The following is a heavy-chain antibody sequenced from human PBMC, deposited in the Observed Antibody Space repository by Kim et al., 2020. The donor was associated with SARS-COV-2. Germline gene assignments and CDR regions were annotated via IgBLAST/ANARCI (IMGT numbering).Heavy chain of an antibody. D-gene: IGHD6-6*01. V-gene: IGHV3-23*01. CDR1: GFTFSNHA. CDR3: AKGPAPSSSYHMDV. J-gene: IGHJ6*03. Sequence: GGSLRLSCAGSGFTFSNHAMTWIRQAPGKGPEWVSTIRGSGDNTYYTDSVRGRFTISRDNSQNTLYLQINSLRAEDTAVYYCAKGPAPSSSYHMDVWGKGTTVTVSS. CDR2: IRGSGDNT.